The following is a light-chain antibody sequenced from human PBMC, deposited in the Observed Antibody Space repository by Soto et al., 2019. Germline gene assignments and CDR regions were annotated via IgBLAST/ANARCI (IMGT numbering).Light chain of an antibody. CDR2: GAS. Sequence: EIVMTQSPATLSVSPGARATLSCRASQRVSSNLAWYQQKPGQAPRLLIYGASTRATGMPARFSGSGSETEFTLTISSLQSEDFAVYYGQQYNNWPPWTFGQGTKVEIK. CDR3: QQYNNWPPWT. J-gene: IGKJ1*01. CDR1: QRVSSN. V-gene: IGKV3-15*01.